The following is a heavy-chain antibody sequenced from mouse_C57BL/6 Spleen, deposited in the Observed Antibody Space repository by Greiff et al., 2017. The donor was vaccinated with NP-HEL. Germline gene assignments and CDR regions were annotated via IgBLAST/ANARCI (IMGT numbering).Heavy chain of an antibody. V-gene: IGHV5-17*01. CDR3: ARGRGYAMDY. J-gene: IGHJ4*01. CDR2: ISSGSSTI. Sequence: EVQLVESGGGLVKPGGSLKLSCAASGFTFSDYGMHWVRQAPEKGLEWVAYISSGSSTIYYTDTVKGRFTISRDNAKHTLFLQMTSLRSEDTAMYYCARGRGYAMDYWGQGTSVTVSS. CDR1: GFTFSDYG.